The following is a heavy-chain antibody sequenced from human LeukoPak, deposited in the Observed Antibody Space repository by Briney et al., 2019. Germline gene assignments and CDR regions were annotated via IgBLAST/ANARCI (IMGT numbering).Heavy chain of an antibody. Sequence: PSETLSLSCTVSGDSFDNCCCWTWVLQPPGKRPEWIGTIYSSEYTYYHPSLRSRATISADTSRNLFSLKLNSVTAADTAVYYCARGSDDYKLGNHWGHGTLVTVSS. CDR3: ARGSDDYKLGNH. D-gene: IGHD5-24*01. J-gene: IGHJ5*02. CDR1: GDSFDNCCC. V-gene: IGHV4-39*01. CDR2: IYSSEYT.